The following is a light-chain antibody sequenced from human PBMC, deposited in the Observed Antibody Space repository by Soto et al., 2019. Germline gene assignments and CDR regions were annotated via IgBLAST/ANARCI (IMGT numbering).Light chain of an antibody. CDR2: DAS. J-gene: IGKJ2*01. Sequence: EIVMTQSPATLSVSPGERATLSCRASQSISINLAWYQQKPGQAPRLLIYDASTRATGIPARLSGSGSGTEITLTISRLQSEDFAVYHCQQYNKWPPYTFGQGTKVEIK. CDR1: QSISIN. CDR3: QQYNKWPPYT. V-gene: IGKV3-15*01.